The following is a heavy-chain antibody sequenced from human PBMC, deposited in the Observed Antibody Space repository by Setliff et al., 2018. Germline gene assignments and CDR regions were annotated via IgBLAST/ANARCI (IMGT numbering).Heavy chain of an antibody. CDR3: VRDWRDYGAMGY. V-gene: IGHV4-4*02. CDR2: IYHSGST. Sequence: GSLRLSCAASGFTFSNAWMSWVRQAPGKGLEWIGEIYHSGSTNYNPSLKSRVTISVDKSKDQFSLKLSSVTAADTAVYYCVRDWRDYGAMGYWGQGTLVTVSS. J-gene: IGHJ4*02. D-gene: IGHD4-17*01. CDR1: GFTFSNAW.